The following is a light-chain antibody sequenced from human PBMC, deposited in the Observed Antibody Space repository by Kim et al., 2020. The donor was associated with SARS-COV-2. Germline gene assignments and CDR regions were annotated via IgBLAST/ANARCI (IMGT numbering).Light chain of an antibody. J-gene: IGKJ4*01. V-gene: IGKV1-39*01. Sequence: ASVGDRVTITCRASKSISNNLNWYQQKSGKAPKLLIYAASSLQGGVPARFSGSGSGTDFTLTISSLQPEDSATYYCQQSNSTPLTFGGGTKVDIK. CDR1: KSISNN. CDR3: QQSNSTPLT. CDR2: AAS.